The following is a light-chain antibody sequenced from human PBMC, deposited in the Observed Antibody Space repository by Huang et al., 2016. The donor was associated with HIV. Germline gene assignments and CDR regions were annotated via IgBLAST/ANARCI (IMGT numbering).Light chain of an antibody. J-gene: IGKJ2*01. CDR3: QQYYDTPYT. Sequence: DIVMTQSPDSLAVSLGERATINCKSSQSVLYSYNNYNDNNFLAWYQQKPGQPPKLLIYWASTRESGVPDRFSGSGSGTDFTLTISSLQAEDVAVYYCQQYYDTPYTFGQGTKLEIK. V-gene: IGKV4-1*01. CDR2: WAS. CDR1: QSVLYSYNNYNDNNF.